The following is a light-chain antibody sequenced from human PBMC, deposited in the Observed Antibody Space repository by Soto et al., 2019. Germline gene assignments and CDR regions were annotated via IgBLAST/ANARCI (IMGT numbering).Light chain of an antibody. V-gene: IGLV1-51*01. CDR1: SSNIGNNY. CDR2: DNT. Sequence: QSVLTQPPSVSAAPGQKVTISCSGSSSNIGNNYVSWYQQLPGTAPKLLIYDNTKRPSGIPDRFSGSKSGTSATLGITGLQTGDEADYYCGTWDSSLSAHVVFGGGTKVTVL. CDR3: GTWDSSLSAHVV. J-gene: IGLJ2*01.